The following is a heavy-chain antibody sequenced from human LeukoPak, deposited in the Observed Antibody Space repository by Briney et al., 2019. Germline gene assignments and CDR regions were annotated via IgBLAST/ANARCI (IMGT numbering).Heavy chain of an antibody. Sequence: PGGSLRLSCAASGFTFSSYSMNWVRQAPGKGLEWVSSISSSSSYIYYADSVKGRFTISRDNAKNSLYLQMNSLRAEDTAVYYCASETYYYDSSGYYGFDYWGQGTLVTVSS. V-gene: IGHV3-21*01. D-gene: IGHD3-22*01. CDR2: ISSSSSYI. CDR1: GFTFSSYS. CDR3: ASETYYYDSSGYYGFDY. J-gene: IGHJ4*02.